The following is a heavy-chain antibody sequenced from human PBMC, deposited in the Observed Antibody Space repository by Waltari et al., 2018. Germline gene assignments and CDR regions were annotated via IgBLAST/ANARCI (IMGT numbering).Heavy chain of an antibody. J-gene: IGHJ4*02. CDR2: ISGSGGST. CDR1: GSTFSSYA. Sequence: EVQLLESGGGLVQPGGSLRLSCAASGSTFSSYAMSWVRQAPGKGLEWVSAISGSGGSTYYADSVKGRFTISRDNSKNTLYLQMNSLRAEDTAVYYCAKVPGYSSSWYYFDYWGQGTLVTVSS. D-gene: IGHD6-13*01. V-gene: IGHV3-23*01. CDR3: AKVPGYSSSWYYFDY.